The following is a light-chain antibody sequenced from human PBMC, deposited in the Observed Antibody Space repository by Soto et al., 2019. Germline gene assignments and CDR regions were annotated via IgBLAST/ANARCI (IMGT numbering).Light chain of an antibody. CDR1: SSNIGTGYD. CDR3: LSYDSSMAVV. CDR2: GNS. V-gene: IGLV1-40*01. Sequence: QSVLTQPPSVSGAPGQRVTISCTGSSSNIGTGYDVHWYQQLPGTAPKLLIYGNSNRPSGVPDRFSGSKSGTSASIAITGLTAEDEADYHCLSYDSSMAVVFGGGTKLTLL. J-gene: IGLJ2*01.